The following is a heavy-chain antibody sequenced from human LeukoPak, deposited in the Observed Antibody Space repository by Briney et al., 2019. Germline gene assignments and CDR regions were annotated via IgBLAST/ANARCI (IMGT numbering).Heavy chain of an antibody. CDR3: ARTGVSHYYYYGMDV. Sequence: GGSLRLSCAASGFTFSSYGMHWVRQAPGKGLEWVAFIRYDGSNKYYADSVKGRFTISRDNSKNTLYLQMNSLRAEDTAVYYCARTGVSHYYYYGMDVWGQGTTVTVSS. D-gene: IGHD3-10*01. CDR2: IRYDGSNK. CDR1: GFTFSSYG. V-gene: IGHV3-30*02. J-gene: IGHJ6*02.